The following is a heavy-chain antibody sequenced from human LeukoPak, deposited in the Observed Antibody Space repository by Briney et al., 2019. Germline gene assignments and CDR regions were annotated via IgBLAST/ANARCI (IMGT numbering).Heavy chain of an antibody. V-gene: IGHV1-2*02. CDR3: AAYSGSYYGYYYYYMDV. CDR1: GYTFTGYY. Sequence: ASVKVSCKASGYTFTGYYMHWVRQAPGQGLEWMGWINPNSGGTNYAQKFQGRVTMTRDTSISTAYMELSRLRSDDTAVYYCAAYSGSYYGYYYYYMDVWGKGTTVTVSS. D-gene: IGHD1-26*01. CDR2: INPNSGGT. J-gene: IGHJ6*03.